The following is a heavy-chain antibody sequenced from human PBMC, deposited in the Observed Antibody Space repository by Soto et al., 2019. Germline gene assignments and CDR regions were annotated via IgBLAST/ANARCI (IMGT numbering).Heavy chain of an antibody. Sequence: QVQLVQSGAEVKKPGASVKVSCEASGYTFDSYGISWVRQAPGLGLEWMGWISPYDGDTNYAPHLRGRANLTTDASTNTVYMEMRSLRSDDTAIYYCARDCYYCVNSGHSYSGTDTLDIWGQGTRVTVSS. J-gene: IGHJ3*02. CDR2: ISPYDGDT. CDR3: ARDCYYCVNSGHSYSGTDTLDI. D-gene: IGHD3-22*01. CDR1: GYTFDSYG. V-gene: IGHV1-18*01.